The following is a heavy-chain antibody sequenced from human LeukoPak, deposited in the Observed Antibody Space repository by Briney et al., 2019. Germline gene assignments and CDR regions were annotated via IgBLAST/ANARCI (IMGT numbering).Heavy chain of an antibody. D-gene: IGHD4-17*01. CDR3: AKLPSPGLRANWFDP. Sequence: PGGSLRLSCAASGFTFSSYAMSWVRQAPGKGLEWVSAISGSGGSTYYADSVKGRFTISRDNSKNTLYLQMNSLRAEDTAVYYCAKLPSPGLRANWFDPWGQGTLVTVSS. J-gene: IGHJ5*02. CDR2: ISGSGGST. CDR1: GFTFSSYA. V-gene: IGHV3-23*01.